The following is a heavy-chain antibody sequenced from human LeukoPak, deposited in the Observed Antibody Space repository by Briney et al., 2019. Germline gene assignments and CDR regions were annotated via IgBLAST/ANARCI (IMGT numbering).Heavy chain of an antibody. CDR1: GFTFSSYG. CDR2: ISYDGSNK. V-gene: IGHV3-30*03. Sequence: GSLRLSCAASGFTFSSYGMHWVRQAPGKGLEWVAVISYDGSNKYYADSVKGRFTISRDNAKNSLYLQMNSLRAEDTAVYYCARDYYDSSGYTLRANWGQGTLVTVSS. J-gene: IGHJ4*02. D-gene: IGHD3-22*01. CDR3: ARDYYDSSGYTLRAN.